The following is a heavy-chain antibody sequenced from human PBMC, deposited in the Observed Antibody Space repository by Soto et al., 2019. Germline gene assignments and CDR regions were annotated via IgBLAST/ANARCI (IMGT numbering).Heavy chain of an antibody. V-gene: IGHV3-73*02. J-gene: IGHJ1*01. Sequence: EVQLVQSGGGLVQPGGSLKLSCAASGFTFSRSTVHWVRQASGEGMEWVGRIRSKANDYATTAIASVKGRFTISRDDSRNTEYLQMSDLKTEDTAVYYCTGGYCTGGTCYSGYFQHCGQGALVTVFS. CDR2: IRSKANDYAT. D-gene: IGHD2-15*01. CDR1: GFTFSRST. CDR3: TGGYCTGGTCYSGYFQH.